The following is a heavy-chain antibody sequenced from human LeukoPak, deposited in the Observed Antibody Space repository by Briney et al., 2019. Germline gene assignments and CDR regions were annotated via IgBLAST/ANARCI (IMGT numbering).Heavy chain of an antibody. Sequence: GESLKISCKASGYTFTTYWIGLVRQVPGKGLEWMGIIHPGDSDTTYSPSLQGQVTISADKSINTAYLQWSSLKASDTAIYYCARQGSSFDYWGQGTLVTVSS. CDR3: ARQGSSFDY. V-gene: IGHV5-51*01. CDR1: GYTFTTYW. CDR2: IHPGDSDT. J-gene: IGHJ4*02. D-gene: IGHD6-13*01.